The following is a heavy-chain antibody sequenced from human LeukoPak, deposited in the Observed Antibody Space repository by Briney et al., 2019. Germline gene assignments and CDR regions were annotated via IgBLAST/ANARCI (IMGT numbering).Heavy chain of an antibody. J-gene: IGHJ5*02. CDR1: GYTFTSYG. CDR3: AREIDAASFDP. Sequence: ASVKVSCKASGYTFTSYGISRVRQAPGQGLEWMGWISAYNGNTNYAQKLQGRVTMTTDTSTSTAYVELRSLRSDDTAVYYCAREIDAASFDPWGQGTLVTVSS. D-gene: IGHD2-2*01. CDR2: ISAYNGNT. V-gene: IGHV1-18*01.